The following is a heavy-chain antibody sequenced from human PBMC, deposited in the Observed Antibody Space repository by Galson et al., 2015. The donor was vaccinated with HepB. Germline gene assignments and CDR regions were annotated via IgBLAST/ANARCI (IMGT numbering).Heavy chain of an antibody. CDR1: GFTFSSYS. CDR3: ARDQGGSYSGYYFDY. J-gene: IGHJ4*02. D-gene: IGHD1-26*01. Sequence: SLRLSCAASGFTFSSYSMNWVRQAPGKGLEWVSYISSSSSTIYYADSVKGRFTISRDNAKNSLYLQMNSLRAEDTAVYYCARDQGGSYSGYYFDYWGQGTLVTVSS. V-gene: IGHV3-48*01. CDR2: ISSSSSTI.